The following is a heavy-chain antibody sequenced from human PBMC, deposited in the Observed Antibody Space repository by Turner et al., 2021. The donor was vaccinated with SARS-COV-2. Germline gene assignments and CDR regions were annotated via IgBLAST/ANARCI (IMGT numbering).Heavy chain of an antibody. V-gene: IGHV1-18*01. J-gene: IGHJ6*02. Sequence: QVQLVQSGAEVTKPGASLKVSCKASGYTFTSYGISWVRQAPGQGLEWMGGSSSYNGYANYAQKLKGRVTMTTDTATSTAYMELRIRRSEDAAVYYCARAYGSGSYGHYYGMDVWGQGTTVTVSS. CDR2: SSSYNGYA. D-gene: IGHD3-10*01. CDR1: GYTFTSYG. CDR3: ARAYGSGSYGHYYGMDV.